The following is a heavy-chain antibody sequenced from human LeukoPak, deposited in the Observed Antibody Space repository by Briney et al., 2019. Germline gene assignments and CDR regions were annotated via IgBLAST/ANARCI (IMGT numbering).Heavy chain of an antibody. Sequence: GGSLRLSCEASGFTFSNHAMSWVRQAPGKGLEWASAISGGADRTYYADSVKGRFTISRDNSKDTLYLQMDSLRAEDTAVYYCAKDRGASDVDYFDCWGQGTLVTVSS. CDR1: GFTFSNHA. J-gene: IGHJ4*02. CDR2: ISGGADRT. CDR3: AKDRGASDVDYFDC. V-gene: IGHV3-23*01. D-gene: IGHD3-16*01.